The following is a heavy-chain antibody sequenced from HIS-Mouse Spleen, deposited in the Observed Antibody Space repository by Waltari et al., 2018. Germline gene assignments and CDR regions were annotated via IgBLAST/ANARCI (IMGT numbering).Heavy chain of an antibody. J-gene: IGHJ4*02. CDR1: GFTFSSYA. CDR2: KSYEGSNK. V-gene: IGHV3-30-3*01. D-gene: IGHD6-19*01. CDR3: ARASVVGSGHFDY. Sequence: QVQLVESGGGVVQPGRSLRLSCAASGFTFSSYAMHWVRQAPGKGMEWVEVKSYEGSNKYYADAVKGRFTISRDNSKNTLYLQMNSLRAEDTAVYYCARASVVGSGHFDYWGQGTLVTVSS.